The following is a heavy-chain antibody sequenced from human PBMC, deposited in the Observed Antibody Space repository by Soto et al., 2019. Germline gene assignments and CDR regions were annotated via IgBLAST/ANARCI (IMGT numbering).Heavy chain of an antibody. D-gene: IGHD2-15*01. J-gene: IGHJ1*01. V-gene: IGHV1-46*01. CDR1: EYNFTTYF. Sequence: SVKVSCKASEYNFTTYFIHCVRPAPGQGLEWMGMIHPSGDTGYAQKFWGRVTMTIDTSTTTAYMELRNLTSEDTAVYFSVRGYCTTSPCSGDFQFWGQGTLVTVSS. CDR3: VRGYCTTSPCSGDFQF. CDR2: IHPSGDT.